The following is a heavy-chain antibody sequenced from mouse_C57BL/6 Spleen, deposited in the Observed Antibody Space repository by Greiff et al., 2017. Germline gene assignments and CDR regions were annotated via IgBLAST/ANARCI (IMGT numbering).Heavy chain of an antibody. CDR3: TRGGSSPWFAY. CDR2: IDPETGGT. D-gene: IGHD1-1*01. Sequence: VQLQQSGAELVRPGASVTLSCKASGYTFTDYEMHWVKQTPVHGLEWIGAIDPETGGTAYNQKFKGKAILTADKSSSTAYMELRSLTSEDSAVYYCTRGGSSPWFAYWGQGTLVTVSA. V-gene: IGHV1-15*01. CDR1: GYTFTDYE. J-gene: IGHJ3*01.